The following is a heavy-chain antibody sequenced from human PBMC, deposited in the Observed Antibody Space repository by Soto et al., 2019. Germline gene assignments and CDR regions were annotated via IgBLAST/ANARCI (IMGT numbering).Heavy chain of an antibody. CDR1: GFTFSSYA. CDR3: ARDSAYYVWGSYPNDY. Sequence: PGGSLRLSCAASGFTFSSYAMHWVRQAPGKGLEWVAVISYDGSNKYYADSVKGRFTISRDNSKNTLYLQMNSLRAEDTAVYYCARDSAYYVWGSYPNDYWGQGTLVTVSS. V-gene: IGHV3-30-3*01. D-gene: IGHD3-16*02. J-gene: IGHJ4*02. CDR2: ISYDGSNK.